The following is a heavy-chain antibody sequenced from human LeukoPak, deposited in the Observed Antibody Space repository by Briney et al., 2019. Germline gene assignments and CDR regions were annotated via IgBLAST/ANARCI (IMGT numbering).Heavy chain of an antibody. CDR2: IKEDGSEI. CDR3: TTDGHH. Sequence: GGSLRRSCEASGFTFSNYWMSWVRQAPGKGLEWLANIKEDGSEIYHVDSVKGRFTTSRDNAKNSLYLQMSSLRVEDTAVYYCTTDGHHWGQGTLVSVS. V-gene: IGHV3-7*01. J-gene: IGHJ5*02. CDR1: GFTFSNYW.